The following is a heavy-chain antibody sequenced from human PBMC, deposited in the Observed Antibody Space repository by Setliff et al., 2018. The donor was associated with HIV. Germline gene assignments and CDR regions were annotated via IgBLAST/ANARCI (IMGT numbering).Heavy chain of an antibody. CDR1: GFTFDDYA. D-gene: IGHD7-27*01. J-gene: IGHJ3*02. Sequence: GGSLRLSCAASGFTFDDYAMHWVRQAPGMGLEWVSGISWNSGSIVYVDSLKGRFTISRDNAKNSLYLQMNSLRAEDTAVYYCARRTGRADDAFDIWGQGTMVTVSS. CDR3: ARRTGRADDAFDI. V-gene: IGHV3-9*01. CDR2: ISWNSGSI.